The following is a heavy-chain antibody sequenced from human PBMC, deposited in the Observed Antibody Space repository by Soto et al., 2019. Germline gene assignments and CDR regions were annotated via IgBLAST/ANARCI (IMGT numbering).Heavy chain of an antibody. Sequence: GESLKISCKGSGYSFTNYWIGWVRQIPGKGLEWMGIIYPADSDTRYYPSFQGQVTISADESISTAYLQWSSLKASDTAMYYCARHGMQGSYYYGMDVWGQGTTVTVSS. V-gene: IGHV5-51*01. CDR2: IYPADSDT. CDR1: GYSFTNYW. J-gene: IGHJ6*02. CDR3: ARHGMQGSYYYGMDV. D-gene: IGHD1-1*01.